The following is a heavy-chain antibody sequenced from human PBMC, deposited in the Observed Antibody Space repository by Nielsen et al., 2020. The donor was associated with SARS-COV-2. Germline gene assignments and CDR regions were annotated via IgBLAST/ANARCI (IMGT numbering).Heavy chain of an antibody. V-gene: IGHV3-21*01. Sequence: GESLKISCAASGFTFNNTAMNWVRQAPGKGLEWVSSISRDSGETYYAGSVKGRFTTSRDNAKDSLYLQMNSLRAEDTAVYYCVRRVVGGTGFEYWGQGTLVTVSS. CDR2: ISRDSGET. J-gene: IGHJ4*02. CDR3: VRRVVGGTGFEY. CDR1: GFTFNNTA. D-gene: IGHD6-19*01.